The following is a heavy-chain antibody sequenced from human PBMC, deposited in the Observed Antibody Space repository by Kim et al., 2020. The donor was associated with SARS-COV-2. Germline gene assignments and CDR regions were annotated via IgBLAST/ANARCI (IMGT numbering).Heavy chain of an antibody. V-gene: IGHV3-23*01. Sequence: GGSLRLSCEASGFNFPNNAMNWVRQAPGKGLEWVAGIGGDERTYYAESVKGRFIISRDNPRGTVHLQLSSLRAGDTAMYYCAKDLWQFAANDNWGQGTLVSVS. J-gene: IGHJ4*02. D-gene: IGHD6-25*01. CDR2: IGGDERT. CDR1: GFNFPNNA. CDR3: AKDLWQFAANDN.